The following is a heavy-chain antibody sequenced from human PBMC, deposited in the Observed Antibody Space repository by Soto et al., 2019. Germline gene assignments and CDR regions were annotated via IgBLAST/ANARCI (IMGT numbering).Heavy chain of an antibody. CDR2: ISGSGGST. CDR3: AKDDEYYDSSGWHYFDY. CDR1: GFTFSSYA. J-gene: IGHJ4*02. D-gene: IGHD3-22*01. V-gene: IGHV3-23*01. Sequence: GGSLRLSCAASGFTFSSYAMSWVRQAPGKGLEWVSAISGSGGSTYYADSVKGRFTISRDNSKNTLYLQMNSLRAEDTAVYYCAKDDEYYDSSGWHYFDYWGQGTLVTVSS.